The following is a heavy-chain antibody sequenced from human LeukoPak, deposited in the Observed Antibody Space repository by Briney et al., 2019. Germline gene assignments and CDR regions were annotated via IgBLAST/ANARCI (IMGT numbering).Heavy chain of an antibody. V-gene: IGHV3-23*01. D-gene: IGHD3-22*01. Sequence: QPGGSLRLSCAASGFTFSSYAMSWVRQASGKGLEWVSAISGSGGSTYYADSVKGRFTISRDNSKDTLYLQMNSLRAEDTAVYYCARVYYDSSGYHNWFDTWGQGTLVTVSS. CDR3: ARVYYDSSGYHNWFDT. CDR2: ISGSGGST. CDR1: GFTFSSYA. J-gene: IGHJ5*02.